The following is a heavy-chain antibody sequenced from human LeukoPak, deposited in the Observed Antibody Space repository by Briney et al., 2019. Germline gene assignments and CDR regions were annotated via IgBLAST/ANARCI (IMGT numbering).Heavy chain of an antibody. J-gene: IGHJ4*02. D-gene: IGHD6-13*01. CDR1: GFTFSSYG. Sequence: GRSLRLSCAASGFTFSSYGMHWVRQAPGKGLEWVAVISYDGSNKYYADSVKGRFTISRDNSKNTLYPQMNSLRAEDTAVYYCARDQSGDSSSWSVDYWGQGTLVTVSS. CDR2: ISYDGSNK. V-gene: IGHV3-30*03. CDR3: ARDQSGDSSSWSVDY.